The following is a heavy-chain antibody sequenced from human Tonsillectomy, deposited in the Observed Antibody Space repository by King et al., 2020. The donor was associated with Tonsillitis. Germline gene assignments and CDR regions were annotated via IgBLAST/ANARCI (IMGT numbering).Heavy chain of an antibody. J-gene: IGHJ3*02. CDR1: GFSLSTSGVG. D-gene: IGHD4-23*01. CDR3: AHTETTVVRSSAFDI. Sequence: ITLKESGPTLVKPTQTLTLTCTFSGFSLSTSGVGVGWIRQPPGKALEWLALIYWDDDKRYSPSLKSRLTITKDTSKNQVVLTMTNMDPVDTATYYCAHTETTVVRSSAFDIWGQGTMVTVSS. CDR2: IYWDDDK. V-gene: IGHV2-5*02.